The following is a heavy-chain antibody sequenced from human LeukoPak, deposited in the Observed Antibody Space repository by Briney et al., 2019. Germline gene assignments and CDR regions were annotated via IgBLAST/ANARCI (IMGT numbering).Heavy chain of an antibody. CDR1: GFTFSSYA. V-gene: IGHV3-30*04. CDR3: ARDSYSVVGKYDSSGYYGDS. D-gene: IGHD3-22*01. J-gene: IGHJ4*02. CDR2: LSYDGSIQ. Sequence: PGRSLRLSCAASGFTFSSYAMHWVRQAPGKGLEWVATLSYDGSIQYYPDSVKGRFTISRDNSKNKLYLQMNSLRAEDTAVYYCARDSYSVVGKYDSSGYYGDSWGQGTLVTVSS.